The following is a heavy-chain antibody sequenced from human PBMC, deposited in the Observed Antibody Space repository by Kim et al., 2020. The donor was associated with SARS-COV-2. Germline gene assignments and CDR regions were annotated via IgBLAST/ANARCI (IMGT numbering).Heavy chain of an antibody. Sequence: SETLSLTCTVSGGSISSSSYYWGWIRQPPGKGLEWIGSIYYSGSTYYNPSLKSRVTISVDTSKNQFSLKLSSVTAADTAVYYCARQVVAGGAFDIWGQGTMVTVSS. J-gene: IGHJ3*02. CDR2: IYYSGST. CDR3: ARQVVAGGAFDI. V-gene: IGHV4-39*01. D-gene: IGHD6-19*01. CDR1: GGSISSSSYY.